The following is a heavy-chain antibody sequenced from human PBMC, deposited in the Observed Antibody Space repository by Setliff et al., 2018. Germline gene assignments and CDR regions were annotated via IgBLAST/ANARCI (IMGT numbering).Heavy chain of an antibody. D-gene: IGHD3-10*01. V-gene: IGHV4-39*07. J-gene: IGHJ6*03. CDR3: ARDNRARHYMDV. CDR2: VYYSGYT. Sequence: PSETLSLTCTVSGGSVSSTSHYWGWIRQAPGKGMEWIGSVYYSGYTYYKPSLQSRVTMSVDTSKNQFSLKMTSLTAADTAVYYCARDNRARHYMDVWGKGTTVTVSS. CDR1: GGSVSSTSHY.